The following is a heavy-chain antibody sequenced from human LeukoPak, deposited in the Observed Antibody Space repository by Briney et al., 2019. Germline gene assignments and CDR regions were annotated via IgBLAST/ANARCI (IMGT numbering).Heavy chain of an antibody. CDR1: GGSFSGYY. J-gene: IGHJ4*02. Sequence: SETLSFTCAVYGGSFSGYYWSWIRQPPGKGMEWIGEINHSGSTNYNPSLKSRVTISVDTSKNQFSLKLSSVTAADTAVYYCARGRGVLRFLEGPGVFDYWGQGTLVTVSS. V-gene: IGHV4-34*01. D-gene: IGHD3-3*01. CDR3: ARGRGVLRFLEGPGVFDY. CDR2: INHSGST.